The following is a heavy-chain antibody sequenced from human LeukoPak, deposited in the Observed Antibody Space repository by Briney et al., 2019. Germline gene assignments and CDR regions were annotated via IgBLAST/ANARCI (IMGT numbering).Heavy chain of an antibody. CDR2: IYTSGST. J-gene: IGHJ6*03. CDR3: ATLRAFRRYYYYYYYMDV. Sequence: PSETLSLTCTVSGGSISSYYWSWIRQPPGKGLEWIGYIYTSGSTNYNPSLKGRVTISVDTSKNQCSLKLSSVTAADTAVYYCATLRAFRRYYYYYYYMDVWGKGTTVTVS. D-gene: IGHD3-16*01. V-gene: IGHV4-4*09. CDR1: GGSISSYY.